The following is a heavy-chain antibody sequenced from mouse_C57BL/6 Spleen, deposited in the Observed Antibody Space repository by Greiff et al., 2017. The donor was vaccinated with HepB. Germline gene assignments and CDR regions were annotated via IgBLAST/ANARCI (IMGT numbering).Heavy chain of an antibody. CDR1: GFTFSSYA. J-gene: IGHJ1*03. V-gene: IGHV5-9-1*02. CDR2: ISSGGDYI. Sequence: EVKLVESGEGLVKPGGSLKLSCAASGFTFSSYAMSWVRQTPEKRLEWVAYISSGGDYIYYADTVKGRFTISRDNARNTLYLQMSSLKSEDTAMYYCTRENYYGSSNHWYFDVWGTGTTVTVSS. D-gene: IGHD1-1*01. CDR3: TRENYYGSSNHWYFDV.